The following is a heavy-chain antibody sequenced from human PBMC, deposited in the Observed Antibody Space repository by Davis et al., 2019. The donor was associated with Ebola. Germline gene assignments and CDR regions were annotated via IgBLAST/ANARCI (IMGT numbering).Heavy chain of an antibody. J-gene: IGHJ4*02. CDR1: GYTFTRFY. V-gene: IGHV1-46*03. CDR3: ARDHSYTSGREFDY. CDR2: INPSGGYA. D-gene: IGHD2-2*02. Sequence: ASVKVSCKTSGYTFTRFYVHWVRQAPGQGPEWMGMINPSGGYATYAQKFQGRVTMTRDMSTTTVYMELSSPRSEDTAVDYCARDHSYTSGREFDYWGQGTLVTVSS.